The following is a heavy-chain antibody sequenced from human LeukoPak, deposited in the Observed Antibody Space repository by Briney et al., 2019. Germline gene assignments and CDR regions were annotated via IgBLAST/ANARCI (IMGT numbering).Heavy chain of an antibody. CDR2: IYYSGST. V-gene: IGHV4-59*08. Sequence: SETLSLTCTVSGGSISSYYWSWIRQPPGKGLEWIGYIYYSGSTNYNPSLKSRVTISVDTSKNQFSLKLSSVTAADTAVYYCARAPGYYDIGIFDYWGQGTLVTVSS. D-gene: IGHD3-22*01. CDR1: GGSISSYY. J-gene: IGHJ4*02. CDR3: ARAPGYYDIGIFDY.